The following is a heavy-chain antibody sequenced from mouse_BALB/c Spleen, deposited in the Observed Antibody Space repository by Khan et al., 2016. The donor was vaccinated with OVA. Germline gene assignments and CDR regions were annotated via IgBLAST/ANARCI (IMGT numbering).Heavy chain of an antibody. J-gene: IGHJ3*01. CDR3: TRSGYGSFAY. CDR2: FNPSNGDT. D-gene: IGHD2-1*01. CDR1: GFTFTSYY. Sequence: QVQLQQPGAELVKPGASVKLSCKASGFTFTSYYMYWVKQRPGQGLEWIGEFNPSNGDTNFNEKFKSKATLTVDRSSSTAYMQLNSLTSEDSAVYYWTRSGYGSFAYWGQGTLVTVSA. V-gene: IGHV1S81*02.